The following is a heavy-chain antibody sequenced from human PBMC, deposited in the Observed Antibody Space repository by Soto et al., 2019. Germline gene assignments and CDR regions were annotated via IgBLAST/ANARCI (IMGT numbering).Heavy chain of an antibody. D-gene: IGHD3-16*01. V-gene: IGHV4-34*01. CDR3: ARRFIREDAFDI. J-gene: IGHJ3*02. CDR1: GGSFSGYY. Sequence: PSETLSLTCAVYGGSFSGYYWSWIRQPPGKGLEWIGEINHSGSTNYNPSLKSRVTISVDTSKNQFSLKLSSVTAADTAVYYCARRFIREDAFDIWGQGTMVTVSS. CDR2: INHSGST.